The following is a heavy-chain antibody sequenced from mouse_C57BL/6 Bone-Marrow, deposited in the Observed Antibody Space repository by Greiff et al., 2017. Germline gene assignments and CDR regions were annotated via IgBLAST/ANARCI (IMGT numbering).Heavy chain of an antibody. V-gene: IGHV5-17*01. Sequence: DVKLVESGGGLVKPGGSLKLSCAASGFTFSDYGMHWVRQAPEKGLEWVAYISSGSSTIYYADTVKGRFTISRDNAKNTLFLQMTSLRSEDTAMYYCAREGFYYYVPFAYWGQGTLVTVSA. J-gene: IGHJ3*01. CDR2: ISSGSSTI. D-gene: IGHD1-1*01. CDR3: AREGFYYYVPFAY. CDR1: GFTFSDYG.